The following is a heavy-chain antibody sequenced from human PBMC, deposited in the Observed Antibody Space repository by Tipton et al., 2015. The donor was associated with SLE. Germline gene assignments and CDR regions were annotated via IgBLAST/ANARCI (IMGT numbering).Heavy chain of an antibody. CDR2: IYVPGDT. D-gene: IGHD3-22*01. CDR3: ARGLFDGSGLQLDY. J-gene: IGHJ4*02. CDR1: GFSVTNNY. Sequence: SLRLSCAASGFSVTNNYMSWVRQAPGKGLEWVSVIYVPGDTYYADSVKGRFSISRDNSKNTVFLQMNSLRGDDSSIYHCARGLFDGSGLQLDYWGQGTLVTVSS. V-gene: IGHV3-66*03.